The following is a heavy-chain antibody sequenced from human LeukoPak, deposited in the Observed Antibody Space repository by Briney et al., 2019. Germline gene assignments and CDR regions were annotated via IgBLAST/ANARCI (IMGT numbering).Heavy chain of an antibody. CDR3: ARDQSIAVAGTVDY. D-gene: IGHD6-19*01. CDR1: GYTFTSYG. Sequence: ASVKVSCKASGYTFTSYGINWVRQAPGQGLEWMGWISSYNGNTNYAQKLQGRVTMTTDTSTSTVYMDLRSLTSDDTAVYYCARDQSIAVAGTVDYWGQGTLVTVSS. V-gene: IGHV1-18*01. CDR2: ISSYNGNT. J-gene: IGHJ4*02.